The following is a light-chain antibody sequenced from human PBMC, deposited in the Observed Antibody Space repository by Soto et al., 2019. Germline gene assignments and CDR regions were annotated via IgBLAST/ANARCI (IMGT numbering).Light chain of an antibody. CDR2: EVS. J-gene: IGLJ1*01. V-gene: IGLV2-11*01. CDR3: CSFAGSFYV. CDR1: SRDVDAYDF. Sequence: QSVLTQPRSVSGSPGQSVANSCTGTSRDVDAYDFVSWYQHHPGKAPKLIISEVSKRPSGVSHRLSGSKSGNTASLTISGLQAEDEADYFCCSFAGSFYVFGTGTKGTVL.